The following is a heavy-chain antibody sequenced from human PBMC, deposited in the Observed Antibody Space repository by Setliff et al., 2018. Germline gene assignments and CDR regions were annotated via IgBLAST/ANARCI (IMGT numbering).Heavy chain of an antibody. CDR2: FDPEDGET. V-gene: IGHV1-24*01. D-gene: IGHD3-22*01. CDR1: GYTLTELS. Sequence: SVTVSCKVSGYTLTELSMHWVRQAPGKGLEWMGGFDPEDGETIYAQKFQGRVTMTEDTSTDTAYMELSSLRSEDTAVYYCATGLPYHDSSGYYLFDYWGQGTLVTVSS. J-gene: IGHJ4*02. CDR3: ATGLPYHDSSGYYLFDY.